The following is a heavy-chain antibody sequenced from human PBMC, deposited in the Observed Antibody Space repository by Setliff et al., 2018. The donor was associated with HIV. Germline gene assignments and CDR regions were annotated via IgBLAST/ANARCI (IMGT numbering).Heavy chain of an antibody. D-gene: IGHD3-16*01. Sequence: PSETLSLTCTVSGGSISSYYWSWIRQPAGKGLEWIGRIYTSGSTNYNPSLKSRVTMSVDTSKNQFSLKLSSVTAADTAVYYCARGGTTYYYYYYYMDVWGKGTTVTVSS. CDR2: IYTSGST. CDR1: GGSISSYY. CDR3: ARGGTTYYYYYYYMDV. J-gene: IGHJ6*03. V-gene: IGHV4-4*07.